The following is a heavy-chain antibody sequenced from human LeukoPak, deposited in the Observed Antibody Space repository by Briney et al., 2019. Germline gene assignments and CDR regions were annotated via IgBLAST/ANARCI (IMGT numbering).Heavy chain of an antibody. CDR3: AKDQPGIAGIYYYYYMDV. CDR2: IRYDGSNK. D-gene: IGHD6-13*01. CDR1: GLTFSSYG. Sequence: GGSLRLSCAASGLTFSSYGMHWVRQAPGKGLEWVAFIRYDGSNKYYADSVKGRFTISRDNSKNTLYLQMNSLRAEDTAVYYCAKDQPGIAGIYYYYYMDVWGKGTMVTISS. J-gene: IGHJ6*03. V-gene: IGHV3-30*02.